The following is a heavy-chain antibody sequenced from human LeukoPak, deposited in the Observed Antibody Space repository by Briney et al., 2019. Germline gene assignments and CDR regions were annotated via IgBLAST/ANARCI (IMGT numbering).Heavy chain of an antibody. CDR3: ARDPEDPYDYDSSGSY. Sequence: PGGSLRLSCAASGFTVSSNYMSWVRQAPGKGLERVSVIYSGGSTYYADSVKGRFTISRDNSKNTLYLQMNSLRAEVTAVYYCARDPEDPYDYDSSGSYWGQGTLVTVSS. CDR2: IYSGGST. D-gene: IGHD3-22*01. V-gene: IGHV3-66*02. J-gene: IGHJ4*02. CDR1: GFTVSSNY.